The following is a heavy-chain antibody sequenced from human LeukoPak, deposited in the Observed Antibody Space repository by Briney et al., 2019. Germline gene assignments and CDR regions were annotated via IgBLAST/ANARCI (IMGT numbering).Heavy chain of an antibody. CDR1: GFTFSSYA. CDR2: ISGSGGST. V-gene: IGHV3-23*01. CDR3: ARRMTLREGGSDY. D-gene: IGHD2-8*01. J-gene: IGHJ4*02. Sequence: GGSLRLSCAASGFTFSSYAMNWVRQAPGKGLEWVSGISGSGGSTYYADSVKGRFTISRDNGKNTLYLQLNSLRAEDTAIYYYARRMTLREGGSDYWGQGTLVTVSS.